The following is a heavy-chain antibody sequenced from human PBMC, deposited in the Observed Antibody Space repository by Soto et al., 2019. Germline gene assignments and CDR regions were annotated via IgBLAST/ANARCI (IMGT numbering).Heavy chain of an antibody. J-gene: IGHJ4*02. D-gene: IGHD4-17*01. CDR1: GGSFRGYY. CDR2: INHGGSA. CDR3: AGDLHDGDYGAAHY. V-gene: IGHV4-34*01. Sequence: QVQLQQWGAGLLKPSETLSLTCAVYGGSFRGYYWRWIRQPPGKGLEWIGEINHGGSANYNPSLKSRVTMSVGPARNQFSLKLRSVTAADTAVYYCAGDLHDGDYGAAHYWGQGTLVTVSS.